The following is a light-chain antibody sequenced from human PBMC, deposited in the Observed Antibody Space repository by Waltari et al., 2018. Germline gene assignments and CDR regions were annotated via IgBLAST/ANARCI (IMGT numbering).Light chain of an antibody. CDR3: QVWDSGSNDRL. Sequence: SYVLTQPPSVSVAPGQTARIPCGGQNIGNTRVPWNQQKPGQAPEVVVYDDSDRASGIPDRFSGSTSGNAATLTISRVEVGDEADYYCQVWDSGSNDRLFGGGTRLTVL. V-gene: IGLV3-21*02. CDR2: DDS. CDR1: NIGNTR. J-gene: IGLJ2*01.